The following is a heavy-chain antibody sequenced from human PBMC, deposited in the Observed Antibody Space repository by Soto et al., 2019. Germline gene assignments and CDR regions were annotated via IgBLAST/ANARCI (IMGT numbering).Heavy chain of an antibody. CDR2: ISGSGGST. V-gene: IGHV3-23*01. D-gene: IGHD3-3*01. CDR3: AKDGVGSIVY. J-gene: IGHJ4*02. Sequence: AISGSGGSTYYADSVKGRFTISRDNSKNTLYLQMNSLRAEDTAVYYCAKDGVGSIVYWGQGTLVTVSS.